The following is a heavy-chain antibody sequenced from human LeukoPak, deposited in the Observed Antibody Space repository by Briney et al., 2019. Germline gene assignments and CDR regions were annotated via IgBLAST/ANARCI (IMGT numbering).Heavy chain of an antibody. D-gene: IGHD3-3*01. CDR2: ISYDGSNK. CDR3: AKSAPEYYDFWNGADY. V-gene: IGHV3-30*18. Sequence: GGSLRLSCAASGFTFSSYGMHWVRQAPGKGLEWVAVISYDGSNKYYADSVKGRFTISRDNSKNTLYLQMNSLRAEDTAVYYCAKSAPEYYDFWNGADYWGQGTLVTVSS. CDR1: GFTFSSYG. J-gene: IGHJ4*02.